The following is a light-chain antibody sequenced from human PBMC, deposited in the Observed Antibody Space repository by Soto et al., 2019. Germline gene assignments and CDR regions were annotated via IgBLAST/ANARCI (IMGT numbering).Light chain of an antibody. Sequence: VLTQPPSVSVAPGKTASITCRGNNIGGKSVHWYQHKPGQAPVLVIYFDSDRPSGIPERLSGSNSGNTATLTISRVEAGDEADYYCHVWDSLTDDWVFGGGTKLTVL. CDR3: HVWDSLTDDWV. CDR1: NIGGKS. V-gene: IGLV3-21*04. CDR2: FDS. J-gene: IGLJ3*02.